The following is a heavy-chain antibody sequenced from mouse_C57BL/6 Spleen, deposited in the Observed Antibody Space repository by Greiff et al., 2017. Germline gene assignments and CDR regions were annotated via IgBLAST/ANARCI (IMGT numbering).Heavy chain of an antibody. CDR2: SRNKANDYTT. D-gene: IGHD2-4*01. CDR1: GFTFSDFY. J-gene: IGHJ3*01. V-gene: IGHV7-1*01. CDR3: ARDDYVGFAY. Sequence: EVKLVESGGGLVQSGRSLRLSCATSGFTFSDFYMEWVRQAPGKGLEWIAASRNKANDYTTEYSASVKGRFIVSRDTSQSVLYLQMNALRAEDTAIYYCARDDYVGFAYWGQGTLVTVSA.